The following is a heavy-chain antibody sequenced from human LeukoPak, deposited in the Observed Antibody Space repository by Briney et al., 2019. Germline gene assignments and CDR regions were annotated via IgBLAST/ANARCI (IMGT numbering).Heavy chain of an antibody. J-gene: IGHJ6*02. CDR1: GYTFTSYD. CDR2: MNPNSGNT. Sequence: GASVKVSCKASGYTFTSYDINWVRQATGQGLEWMGWMNPNSGNTGCAQKFQGRVTMTRNTSISTAYMELSSLRSEDTAVYYCAREGGSWWAYYYYGMDVWGQGTTVTVSS. D-gene: IGHD2-15*01. V-gene: IGHV1-8*01. CDR3: AREGGSWWAYYYYGMDV.